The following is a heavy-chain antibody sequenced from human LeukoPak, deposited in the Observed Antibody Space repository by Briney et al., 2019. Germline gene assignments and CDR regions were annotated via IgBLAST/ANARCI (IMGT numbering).Heavy chain of an antibody. CDR1: GFAFSNAW. V-gene: IGHV3-15*01. D-gene: IGHD2-15*01. J-gene: IGHJ3*01. CDR2: IRTKTDGGTA. Sequence: GGSLRLSCAASGFAFSNAWMSWVRQAPGKRLEWVGRIRTKTDGGTADYAAPVKGRFTISRDDSKNTLYMQMNSLKTEDTAVYYCTTGNAAWWGQGTMVTVSS. CDR3: TTGNAAW.